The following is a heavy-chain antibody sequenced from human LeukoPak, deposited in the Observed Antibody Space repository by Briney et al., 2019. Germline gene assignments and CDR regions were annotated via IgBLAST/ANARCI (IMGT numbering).Heavy chain of an antibody. CDR3: VSRTTVSPYYFDY. Sequence: SETLSLTCAVYGGSFSGYYWSWIRQLPGKGLEWIGEINHSGSTNYNPSLKSRVTISVDTSKNQFSLKLSSVTAADTAVYYCVSRTTVSPYYFDYWGQGTLVTVSS. J-gene: IGHJ4*02. CDR2: INHSGST. CDR1: GGSFSGYY. V-gene: IGHV4-34*01. D-gene: IGHD4-17*01.